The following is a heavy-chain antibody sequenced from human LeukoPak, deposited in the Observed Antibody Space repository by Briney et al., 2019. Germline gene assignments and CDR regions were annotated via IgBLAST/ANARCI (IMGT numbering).Heavy chain of an antibody. CDR3: APRRGLYADFDY. J-gene: IGHJ4*02. CDR1: WVSLSTSRVG. V-gene: IGHV2-5*02. D-gene: IGHD5/OR15-5a*01. CDR2: NYSDGDK. Sequence: SGPTLVKPPQPLTLTCTFPWVSLSTSRVGVGWIRQPPGKALEGLTLNYSDGDKRPTPSLKSRLTITKDTSKPQVVLTMPNMDPVDTATYYCAPRRGLYADFDYWGQGTLVTVSS.